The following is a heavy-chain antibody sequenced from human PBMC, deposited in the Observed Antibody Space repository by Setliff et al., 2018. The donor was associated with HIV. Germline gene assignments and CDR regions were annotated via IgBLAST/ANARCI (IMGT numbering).Heavy chain of an antibody. CDR2: MNPSTGGT. CDR1: GYSFTGYY. J-gene: IGHJ4*02. CDR3: ARMGESPPHSSSWYY. D-gene: IGHD6-13*01. Sequence: ASVKVSCKASGYSFTGYYMHWVRQAPGQGLEWMGWMNPSTGGTRFAQKFQGRVTMTRDTFITTAYMELSSLRSGDTAVYYCARMGESPPHSSSWYYWGQGTLVTVSS. V-gene: IGHV1-2*02.